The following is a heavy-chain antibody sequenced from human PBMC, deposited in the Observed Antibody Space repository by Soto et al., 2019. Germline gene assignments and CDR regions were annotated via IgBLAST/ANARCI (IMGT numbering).Heavy chain of an antibody. Sequence: GASVKVSCQASGGTFSRDSLLWLRQAPGQGLAWMGGIIPIFGTANYAQKFQGRVTITADESTSTAYMELSSLRSEDTAVYYCARALNWGRRNGMDVWGQGNTVTVSS. CDR1: GGTFSRDS. CDR3: ARALNWGRRNGMDV. CDR2: IIPIFGTA. D-gene: IGHD3-16*01. J-gene: IGHJ6*02. V-gene: IGHV1-69*13.